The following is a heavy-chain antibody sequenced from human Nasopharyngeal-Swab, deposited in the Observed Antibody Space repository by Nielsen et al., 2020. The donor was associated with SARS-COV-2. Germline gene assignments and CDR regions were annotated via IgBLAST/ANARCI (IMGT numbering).Heavy chain of an antibody. V-gene: IGHV4-59*12. D-gene: IGHD6-13*01. CDR2: IYYSGST. Sequence: SETLSLTCTVSGGSINSYYWSWIRQPPGKGLEWIGYIYYSGSTNYNPSLKSRVTISVDTSKNQFSLKLSSVTAADTAVYYCATLMGSSWYVFDNWGQGTLVTVSS. J-gene: IGHJ4*02. CDR1: GGSINSYY. CDR3: ATLMGSSWYVFDN.